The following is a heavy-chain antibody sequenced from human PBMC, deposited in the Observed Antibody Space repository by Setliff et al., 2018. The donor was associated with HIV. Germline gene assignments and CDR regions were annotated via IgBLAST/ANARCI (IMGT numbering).Heavy chain of an antibody. CDR2: FDSDEGEM. D-gene: IGHD6-19*01. CDR1: GNTLTQLG. V-gene: IGHV1-24*01. CDR3: ATHPPYRSAWYMRS. J-gene: IGHJ5*02. Sequence: ASVKVSCKGSGNTLTQLGMHWVRQAPGKGLEWMGGFDSDEGEMIYAQNFQGRVTMTDDASTDTAYMDLSSLRSEDTAVYYCATHPPYRSAWYMRSWGQGTLVTVSS.